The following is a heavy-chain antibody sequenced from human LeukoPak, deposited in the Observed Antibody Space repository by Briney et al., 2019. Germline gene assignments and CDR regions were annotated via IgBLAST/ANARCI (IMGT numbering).Heavy chain of an antibody. CDR1: GFTFNKYA. CDR3: ARRTAMVTFDY. V-gene: IGHV3-11*01. D-gene: IGHD5-18*01. CDR2: ISSSGSTI. Sequence: GGSLRLSCAASGFTFNKYAMSWVRQAPGKGLEWVSYISSSGSTIYYADSVKGRFTISRDNAKNSLYLQMNSLRAEDTAVYYCARRTAMVTFDYWGQGTLVTVSS. J-gene: IGHJ4*02.